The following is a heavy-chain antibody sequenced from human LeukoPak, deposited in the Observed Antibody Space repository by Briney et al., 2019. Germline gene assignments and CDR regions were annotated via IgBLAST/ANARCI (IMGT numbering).Heavy chain of an antibody. D-gene: IGHD6-13*01. CDR3: ARSLDSWDAFDI. V-gene: IGHV3-21*01. CDR2: ISSSSSYI. Sequence: GGSLRLSCAASGFTFSSYSMNWVRQAPGKGLEWGSSISSSSSYIYYADSVKGRFTISRDNAKNSLDLQMNSLRAEDTAVYYCARSLDSWDAFDIWGQGTMVTVSS. CDR1: GFTFSSYS. J-gene: IGHJ3*02.